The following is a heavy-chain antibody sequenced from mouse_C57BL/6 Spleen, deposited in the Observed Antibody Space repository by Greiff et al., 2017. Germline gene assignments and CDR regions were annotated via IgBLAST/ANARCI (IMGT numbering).Heavy chain of an antibody. CDR3: ARNTVGATGYDFDY. D-gene: IGHD2-14*01. CDR2: ITPYSGDT. J-gene: IGHJ2*01. CDR1: GYSFTGYF. Sequence: VQLQQSGPELVKPGDSVKISCKASGYSFTGYFMNWVMQSHGKSLEWIGRITPYSGDTFYNQKFKGKATLTVDNSSSTAHMELRRVTSEDTAVYYGARNTVGATGYDFDYWGQGTTLTVSS. V-gene: IGHV1-20*01.